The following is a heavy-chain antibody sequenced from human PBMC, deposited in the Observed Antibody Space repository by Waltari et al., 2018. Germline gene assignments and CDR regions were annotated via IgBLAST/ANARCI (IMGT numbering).Heavy chain of an antibody. Sequence: QVQLVQSGAEVKKPGSSAMVASNASGGSFCSCSIICVLQAPGQGLEWMGGIIPIFGTANYAQKFQGRVTITADESTSTAYMELSSLRSEDTAVYYCARTVGYCSSTSCWDFDYWGQGTLVTVSS. D-gene: IGHD2-2*01. V-gene: IGHV1-69*01. CDR1: GGSFCSCS. CDR2: IIPIFGTA. CDR3: ARTVGYCSSTSCWDFDY. J-gene: IGHJ4*02.